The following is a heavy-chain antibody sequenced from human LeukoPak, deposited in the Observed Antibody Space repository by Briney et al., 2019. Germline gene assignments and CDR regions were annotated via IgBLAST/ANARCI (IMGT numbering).Heavy chain of an antibody. CDR2: IFYSGNT. V-gene: IGHV4-39*07. D-gene: IGHD6-19*01. J-gene: IGHJ3*01. Sequence: TSSETLSLTCTVSSGSVSNSHYYWAWVRQPPGKGLEWLGSIFYSGNTHYNPSLKSPVTISVATSKNQFSLKLSSVTAADTAVYYCARGGVSSGWYSSRGAFDFWGQGTMVTVSS. CDR1: SGSVSNSHYY. CDR3: ARGGVSSGWYSSRGAFDF.